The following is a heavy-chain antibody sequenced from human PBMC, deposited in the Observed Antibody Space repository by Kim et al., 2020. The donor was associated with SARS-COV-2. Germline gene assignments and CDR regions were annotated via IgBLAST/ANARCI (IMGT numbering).Heavy chain of an antibody. Sequence: SETLSLTCSVSGASIDTGTYYWSWIRQHPGKGLEWIGYVFYSGKTDYNPSLKSRVIISVDTSRNQFSLRLTSVTAADTAVYYCARDGRYFYDASGRYNSYDGMDVCGQGTSFIVSS. V-gene: IGHV4-31*03. CDR3: ARDGRYFYDASGRYNSYDGMDV. J-gene: IGHJ6*02. CDR2: VFYSGKT. D-gene: IGHD3-22*01. CDR1: GASIDTGTYY.